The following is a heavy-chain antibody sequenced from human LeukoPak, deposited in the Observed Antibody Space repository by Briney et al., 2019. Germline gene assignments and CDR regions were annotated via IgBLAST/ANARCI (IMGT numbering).Heavy chain of an antibody. CDR1: GFTFSSYA. V-gene: IGHV3-23*01. J-gene: IGHJ4*02. Sequence: GGSLRLSCAASGFTFSSYAMSWVRQAPGKGLEWVSAISGSGGSTYYADSVKGRFTISRDNAKNSLYLQMNSLRAEDTAVYYCARDGGQTRGDYWGQGTLVTVSS. CDR3: ARDGGQTRGDY. D-gene: IGHD3-16*01. CDR2: ISGSGGST.